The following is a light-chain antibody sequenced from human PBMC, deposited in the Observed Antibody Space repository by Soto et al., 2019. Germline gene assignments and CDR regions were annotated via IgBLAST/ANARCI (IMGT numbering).Light chain of an antibody. V-gene: IGLV2-14*01. Sequence: QSALTQPASVSASPGQSITISCTGTSSDIGGYIYVSWYQHHPGKAPRLMIYEVSSRPSGVSNRFSGSKSGNTASLTISGLQAEDEADYHCQSYDSSLSAKVFGGGTKLTVL. J-gene: IGLJ3*02. CDR2: EVS. CDR3: QSYDSSLSAKV. CDR1: SSDIGGYIY.